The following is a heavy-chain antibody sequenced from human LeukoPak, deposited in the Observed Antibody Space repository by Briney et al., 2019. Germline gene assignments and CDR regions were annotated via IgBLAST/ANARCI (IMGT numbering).Heavy chain of an antibody. D-gene: IGHD3-22*01. CDR1: GYTFTDYY. CDR2: INPNSGGT. CDR3: ARVRHYDSSGYYFPVFDY. V-gene: IGHV1-2*06. Sequence: ASVKVSCKASGYTFTDYYMHWVRQAPGQGLEWVGRINPNSGGTNYAQNFQGRVTLTRDTSISTAYMELSSLRSDDTAVYYCARVRHYDSSGYYFPVFDYWGQGTLVTVSS. J-gene: IGHJ4*02.